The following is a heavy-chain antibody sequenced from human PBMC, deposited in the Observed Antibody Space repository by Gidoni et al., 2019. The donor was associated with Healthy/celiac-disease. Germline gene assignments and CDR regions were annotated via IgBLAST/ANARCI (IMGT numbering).Heavy chain of an antibody. CDR2: ISSSSSTI. CDR3: ARDYYGSGSYYENFDY. J-gene: IGHJ4*02. V-gene: IGHV3-48*01. Sequence: EVQLVESGGGLVQPGGSLRLSCAASGFTFSSYSMNWVRQAPGKGLEWVSYISSSSSTIYYADSVKGRFTISRDNAKNSLYLQMNSLRAEDTAVYYCARDYYGSGSYYENFDYWGQGTLVTVSS. CDR1: GFTFSSYS. D-gene: IGHD3-10*01.